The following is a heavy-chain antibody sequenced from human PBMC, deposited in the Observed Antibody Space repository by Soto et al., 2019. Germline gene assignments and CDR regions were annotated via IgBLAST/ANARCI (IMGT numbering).Heavy chain of an antibody. CDR2: IGNGGGDI. Sequence: EVQLLESGGGVEQPGGSLTLSCAASGFTFSDYGMTWVRQAAGKGQEWVSFIGNGGGDIYYADSVKGRFTVSRDNSKNTIYLQMSSLRVEDTAVYHCAKDGGPYKRNWYFDLWGRGTPVTVSS. D-gene: IGHD3-16*01. V-gene: IGHV3-23*01. CDR1: GFTFSDYG. CDR3: AKDGGPYKRNWYFDL. J-gene: IGHJ2*01.